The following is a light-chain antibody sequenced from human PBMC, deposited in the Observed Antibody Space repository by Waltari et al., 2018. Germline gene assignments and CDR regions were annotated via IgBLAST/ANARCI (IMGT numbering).Light chain of an antibody. J-gene: IGLJ3*02. CDR3: AAWDDSLNGVM. CDR2: PNN. V-gene: IGLV1-44*01. CDR1: SSNIGGHS. Sequence: QSVLTQPPSASGTPGQRVTISCSGSSSNIGGHSVNWYQQFPGTAPKLLICPNNQRPSVVPDRFSGSKSDTSASLAIRGLQSDDEADYYCAAWDDSLNGVMFGGGTKLTVL.